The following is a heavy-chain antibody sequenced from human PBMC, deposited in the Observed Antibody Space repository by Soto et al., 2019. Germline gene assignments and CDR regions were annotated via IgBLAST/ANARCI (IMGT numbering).Heavy chain of an antibody. D-gene: IGHD5-18*01. J-gene: IGHJ4*02. CDR2: VSHSGST. CDR1: GGSINIAAYY. V-gene: IGHV4-31*03. CDR3: AREYTYGSNFFDC. Sequence: SETLSLTCTVSGGSINIAAYYWSWIRQHPGKGLEWIGYVSHSGSTYYNPSLKSRVIISVDTSKNQFSLSLTSVTAADTAVYYCAREYTYGSNFFDCWGQGALVTVSS.